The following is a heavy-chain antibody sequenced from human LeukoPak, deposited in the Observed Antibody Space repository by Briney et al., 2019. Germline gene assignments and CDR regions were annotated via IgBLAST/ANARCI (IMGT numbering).Heavy chain of an antibody. CDR1: GYTFTGYY. CDR3: ARSGYLRGYYFDY. D-gene: IGHD3-3*01. Sequence: APVKVSCKASGYTFTGYYMHWVRQAPGQGLEWMGWINPNSGGTNYAQKFQGWVTMTRDTSISTAYMELSRLRSDDTAVYYCARSGYLRGYYFDYWGQGTLVTVSS. J-gene: IGHJ4*02. V-gene: IGHV1-2*04. CDR2: INPNSGGT.